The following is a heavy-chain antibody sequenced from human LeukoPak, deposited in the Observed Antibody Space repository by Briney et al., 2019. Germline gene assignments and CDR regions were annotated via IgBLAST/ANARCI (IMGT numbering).Heavy chain of an antibody. CDR1: GFTFSYYA. CDR2: IWYNGSNK. CDR3: ARENPTSLIAFDM. J-gene: IGHJ3*02. D-gene: IGHD2-8*01. V-gene: IGHV3-33*01. Sequence: HPGGSLRLSCAASGFTFSYYAMHWVRQAPGKGLEWVAVIWYNGSNKKYADSVKGRFTISRDNSKNTLYLQMNSLRAEDTAVYYCARENPTSLIAFDMWGQGTVVTVSS.